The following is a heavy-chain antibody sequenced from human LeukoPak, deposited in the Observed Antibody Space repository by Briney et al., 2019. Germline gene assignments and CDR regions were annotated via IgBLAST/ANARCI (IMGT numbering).Heavy chain of an antibody. CDR1: GFTFSSFG. D-gene: IGHD3-9*01. V-gene: IGHV3-33*01. J-gene: IGHJ4*02. CDR3: ARDSYDILTGYYSGSDY. CDR2: IWYDGSSE. Sequence: GGSLRLSCAASGFTFSSFGMHWVRQAPGKGLEWVTLIWYDGSSEYYVDSVKGRFTISRDNSKNTLYLQINSLKAEDTAVYYCARDSYDILTGYYSGSDYWGQGTLVTVSS.